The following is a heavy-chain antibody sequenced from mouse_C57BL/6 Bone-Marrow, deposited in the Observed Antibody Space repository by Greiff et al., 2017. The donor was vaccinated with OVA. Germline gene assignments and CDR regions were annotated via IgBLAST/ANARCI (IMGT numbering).Heavy chain of an antibody. CDR1: GYTFTSYW. D-gene: IGHD5-1-1*01. Sequence: QVQLQQPGAELVMPGASVKLSCKASGYTFTSYWMHWVKQRPGQGLEWIGEIDPSDSYTNYNQKFKGKSTLTVDKSSSTAYMQLSSLTSEDSSVCYCARDTPFAYWGQGTLVTVSA. CDR2: IDPSDSYT. CDR3: ARDTPFAY. V-gene: IGHV1-69*01. J-gene: IGHJ3*01.